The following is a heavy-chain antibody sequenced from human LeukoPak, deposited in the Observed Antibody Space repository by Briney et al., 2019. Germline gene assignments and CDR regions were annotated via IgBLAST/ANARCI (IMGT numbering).Heavy chain of an antibody. J-gene: IGHJ5*02. Sequence: GGSLRLSCAASGFTFNNAWMSWVRQAPGKGLEWVGRIKSKIDGGTTDYAAPVKGRFTTSRDDSQNTLFLRMSSLKTEDTAVYYCTTDRRHDILTGYYRGWFDPWGQGSLVTVSS. CDR3: TTDRRHDILTGYYRGWFDP. CDR1: GFTFNNAW. V-gene: IGHV3-15*01. CDR2: IKSKIDGGTT. D-gene: IGHD3-9*01.